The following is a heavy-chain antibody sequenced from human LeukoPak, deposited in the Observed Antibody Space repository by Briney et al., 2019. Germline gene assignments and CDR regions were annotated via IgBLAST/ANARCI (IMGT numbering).Heavy chain of an antibody. J-gene: IGHJ4*02. D-gene: IGHD2-2*01. CDR1: GFTFDSYG. V-gene: IGHV3-21*01. Sequence: GGSLRLSCAASGFTFDSYGMNWVRQAPGKGLEWISSISSSSTYIYYADSVKGRFTISRDNAKNSLYLQMNSLRAEDTAVYYCARAYCSSTRCSYYFDSWGQGTLITVSS. CDR2: ISSSSTYI. CDR3: ARAYCSSTRCSYYFDS.